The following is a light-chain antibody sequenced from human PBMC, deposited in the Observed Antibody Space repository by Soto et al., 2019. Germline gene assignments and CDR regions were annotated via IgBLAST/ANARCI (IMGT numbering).Light chain of an antibody. CDR1: QKIYSN. Sequence: ILMTQSTASLSVSPGERATLSCRASQKIYSNIAWYQQRPGQAPRLLIYRASTRATGVPARFSGSGSGTEFTLTSSSLQSEDFTVYSCRQDHNLWAFGQGTKLEIK. V-gene: IGKV3-15*01. CDR3: RQDHNLWA. J-gene: IGKJ1*01. CDR2: RAS.